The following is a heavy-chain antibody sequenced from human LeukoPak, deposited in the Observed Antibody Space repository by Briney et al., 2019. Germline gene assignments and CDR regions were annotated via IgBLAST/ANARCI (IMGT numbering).Heavy chain of an antibody. J-gene: IGHJ4*02. D-gene: IGHD6-19*01. V-gene: IGHV3-30*18. Sequence: GGSLRLSCAASGFTFSSYGMHWVRQAPGKGLEWVAVISYDGSNKYYADSVKGRFTISRDNSKNTLYLQMNSLRAEDTAVYYCAKHLHSSGWSYFDYWGQGTLVTVSS. CDR1: GFTFSSYG. CDR2: ISYDGSNK. CDR3: AKHLHSSGWSYFDY.